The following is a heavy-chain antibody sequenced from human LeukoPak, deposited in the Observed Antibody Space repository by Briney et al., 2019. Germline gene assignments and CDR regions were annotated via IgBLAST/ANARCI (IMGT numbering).Heavy chain of an antibody. Sequence: SETLSLTCTVSGDSISTYFWSWIRQPPGKGLEWIGYISYSGSTNYKPSLKSRVTISVDTSKNQFSLKLSSVIAADTAVYYCARTQMGYFFGYWGQGTLVTVSS. D-gene: IGHD5-24*01. CDR3: ARTQMGYFFGY. V-gene: IGHV4-59*01. J-gene: IGHJ4*02. CDR2: ISYSGST. CDR1: GDSISTYF.